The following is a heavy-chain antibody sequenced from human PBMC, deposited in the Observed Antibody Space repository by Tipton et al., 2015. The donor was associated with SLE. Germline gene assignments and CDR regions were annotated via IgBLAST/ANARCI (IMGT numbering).Heavy chain of an antibody. CDR2: IYTSGST. Sequence: TLSLTCTVSGGSISSYYWSWIRQPAGRGLEWIGHIYTSGSTNYNPSLKSRVTISVDTSKNQFSLKLSSVTAADTAVYYCARSYGDYVNWFDPWGQGTLVTVSS. V-gene: IGHV4-4*07. CDR3: ARSYGDYVNWFDP. D-gene: IGHD4-17*01. J-gene: IGHJ5*02. CDR1: GGSISSYY.